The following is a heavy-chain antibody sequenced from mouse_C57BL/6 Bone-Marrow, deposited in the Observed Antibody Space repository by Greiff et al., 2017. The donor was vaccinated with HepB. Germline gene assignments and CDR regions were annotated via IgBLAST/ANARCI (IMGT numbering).Heavy chain of an antibody. J-gene: IGHJ4*01. V-gene: IGHV1-72*01. D-gene: IGHD2-3*01. CDR3: AREKMNGYYAPFAMDY. Sequence: KQSCKASGYTFTSYWMHWVKQRPGRGLEWIGRIDPNSGGTKYNEKFKSKATLTVDKPSSTAYMQLSSLTSEDSAVYYCAREKMNGYYAPFAMDYWGQGTSVTVSS. CDR2: IDPNSGGT. CDR1: GYTFTSYW.